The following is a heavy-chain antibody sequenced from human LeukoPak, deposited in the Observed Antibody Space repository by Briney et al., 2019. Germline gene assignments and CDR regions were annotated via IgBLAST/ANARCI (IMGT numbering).Heavy chain of an antibody. D-gene: IGHD2-2*02. CDR2: IYYSGST. V-gene: IGHV4-39*01. CDR3: ASHYCSSTSCYTVDY. J-gene: IGHJ4*02. CDR1: GGSISSSSYY. Sequence: KPSETLSLTCTVSGGSISSSSYYWGWIRQPPGKGLEWIGSIYYSGSTYHNPSLKSRVTISVDTSKNQFSLKLSSVTAADTAVYYCASHYCSSTSCYTVDYWGQGTLVTVSS.